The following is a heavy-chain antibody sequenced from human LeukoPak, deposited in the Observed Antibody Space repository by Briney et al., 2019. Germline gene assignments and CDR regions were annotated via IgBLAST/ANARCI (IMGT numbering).Heavy chain of an antibody. V-gene: IGHV3-53*01. CDR2: IYLDGRT. Sequence: GGSLRLSCAASGFTVSDNYISWVRQAPGKGLEWVSNIYLDGRTYYADSVKGRFTISRDTSKNTVSLQMDSLRGEDTAVYYCARECIAALGPCFDCWGQGTLVAVSS. CDR1: GFTVSDNY. J-gene: IGHJ4*02. CDR3: ARECIAALGPCFDC. D-gene: IGHD6-13*01.